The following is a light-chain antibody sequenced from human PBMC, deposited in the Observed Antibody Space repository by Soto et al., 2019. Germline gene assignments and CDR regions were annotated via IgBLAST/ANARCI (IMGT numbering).Light chain of an antibody. Sequence: QSALTQPASVSGSPGQSITISCTGTSSDVGGYNYVSWYQQHPSKAPKLLIYDVSNRPSGVSNRFSGSKSGNTASLTISGLQAEDEADYYCSSYTRSSTYGFGTGTKVTVL. CDR3: SSYTRSSTYG. J-gene: IGLJ1*01. V-gene: IGLV2-14*01. CDR1: SSDVGGYNY. CDR2: DVS.